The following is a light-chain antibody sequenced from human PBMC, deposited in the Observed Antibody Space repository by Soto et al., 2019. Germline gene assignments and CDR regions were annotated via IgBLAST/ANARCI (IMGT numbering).Light chain of an antibody. CDR3: TSYSSSSPVL. Sequence: QSALTQPASVSGSLGQSITISCTGTSSDVGAYNYVSWYQQHPDTAPKLLIFEDTNRPSGVSGRFSGSKSGITASLSISGLQPEDEADYYCTSYSSSSPVLFGGGTKLTVL. V-gene: IGLV2-14*01. J-gene: IGLJ2*01. CDR2: EDT. CDR1: SSDVGAYNY.